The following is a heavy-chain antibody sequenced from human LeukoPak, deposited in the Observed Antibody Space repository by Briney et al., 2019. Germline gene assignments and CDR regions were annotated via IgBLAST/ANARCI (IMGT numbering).Heavy chain of an antibody. CDR1: GFTFSSYN. CDR3: AKDPYYDILTGYYYFDY. D-gene: IGHD3-9*01. Sequence: PGGSLRLSCAASGFTFSSYNMNWVRQAPGKGREWLSYISSGSSTIYYADSVKGRFTISRDNSKSTLSLQINSLRAEDTAVYYCAKDPYYDILTGYYYFDYWGQGTLVTVSS. CDR2: ISSGSSTI. V-gene: IGHV3-48*01. J-gene: IGHJ4*02.